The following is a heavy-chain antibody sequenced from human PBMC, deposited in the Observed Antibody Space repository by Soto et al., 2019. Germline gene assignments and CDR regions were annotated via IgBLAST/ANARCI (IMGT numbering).Heavy chain of an antibody. V-gene: IGHV3-23*01. CDR2: LGGGETDT. D-gene: IGHD1-26*01. Sequence: DVQLLESGGGLVQPGGSLTLSCAASRFTFSDFAMSWVRQAPGKGLEWVSSLGGGETDTYYAYSVKGRFTISRDNSNNTLYLQMDSLRDEYTSIYYCAQDPVSYTGKWDWFDYWGQGTLVTVSS. J-gene: IGHJ5*01. CDR3: AQDPVSYTGKWDWFDY. CDR1: RFTFSDFA.